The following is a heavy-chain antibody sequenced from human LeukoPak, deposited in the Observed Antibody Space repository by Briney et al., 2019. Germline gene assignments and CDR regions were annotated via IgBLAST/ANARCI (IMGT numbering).Heavy chain of an antibody. CDR3: AGDSAYSASNY. CDR2: LYSGGGT. J-gene: IGHJ4*02. V-gene: IGHV3-66*01. CDR1: GFTFSYYW. Sequence: GGSLRLSCAASGFTFSYYWMGWVRQVPGKGLEWVSLLYSGGGTSYADSVKGRFTISRDNSKNTLYLQMNSLRAEDTAVYYCAGDSAYSASNYWGQGTLVTVSS. D-gene: IGHD2-21*01.